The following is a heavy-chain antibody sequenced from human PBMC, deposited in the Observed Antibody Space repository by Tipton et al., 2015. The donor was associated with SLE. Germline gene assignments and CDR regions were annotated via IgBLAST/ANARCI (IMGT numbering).Heavy chain of an antibody. CDR1: GFTFSSYA. CDR2: ISYDGSNK. D-gene: IGHD1-26*01. Sequence: SLRLSCAASGFTFSSYAMHWVRQAPGKGLEWVAVISYDGSNKYYADSVKGRFTISRDNSKNTPYLQMNSLRAEDTAVYYCASGISASFDYWGQGTLVTVSS. CDR3: ASGISASFDY. J-gene: IGHJ4*02. V-gene: IGHV3-30-3*01.